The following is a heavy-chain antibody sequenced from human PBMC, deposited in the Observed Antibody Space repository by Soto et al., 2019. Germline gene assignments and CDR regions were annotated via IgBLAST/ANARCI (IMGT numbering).Heavy chain of an antibody. J-gene: IGHJ4*02. V-gene: IGHV4-38-2*01. CDR3: ARTAIVGVDY. D-gene: IGHD5-18*01. CDR1: GYSISSGYY. CDR2: IYHSGST. Sequence: PSETLSLTCAVSGYSISSGYYWGWIRQPPGKGLEWIGSIYHSGSTYYNPSLKSRVTISVDTSKNQFSLKLSSVTAADTAVYYCARTAIVGVDYWGQGTLVTVSS.